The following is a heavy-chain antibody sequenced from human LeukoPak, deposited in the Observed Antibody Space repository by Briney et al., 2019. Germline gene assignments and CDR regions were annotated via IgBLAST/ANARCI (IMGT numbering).Heavy chain of an antibody. V-gene: IGHV3-7*01. CDR2: IKQDGSEK. CDR1: GFTFSSYW. Sequence: PGGSLRLSCAASGFTFSSYWMSWVRPAPGKGLEWVANIKQDGSEKYYVDSVKGRFTISRDNAKNSLYLQMNSLRAEDTAVYYCAATIVDIVATDNAWGQGTLVTVSS. J-gene: IGHJ4*02. CDR3: AATIVDIVATDNA. D-gene: IGHD5-12*01.